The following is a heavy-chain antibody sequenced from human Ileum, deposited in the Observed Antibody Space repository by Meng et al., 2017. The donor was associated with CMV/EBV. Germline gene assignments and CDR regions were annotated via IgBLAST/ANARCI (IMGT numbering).Heavy chain of an antibody. CDR2: ISGSGGST. V-gene: IGHV3-23*01. CDR1: GFTFSSYA. J-gene: IGHJ4*02. Sequence: VGSLRLSSAASGFTFSSYAMSWDRQAPGKGLEWVSAISGSGGSTYYADYVKGRFTISRDNSKNTLYLQINSLSAEDTSVYSCVKDRSLTGANSKDIVVVPADRSSDYWGQGTLVTVSS. CDR3: VKDRSLTGANSKDIVVVPADRSSDY. D-gene: IGHD2-2*01.